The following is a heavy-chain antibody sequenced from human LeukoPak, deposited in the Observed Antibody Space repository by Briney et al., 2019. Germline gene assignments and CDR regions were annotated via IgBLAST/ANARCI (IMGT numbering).Heavy chain of an antibody. CDR1: GYTFTSYY. CDR3: ARAATIFGVVRDAFDI. J-gene: IGHJ3*02. CDR2: INPSGGST. Sequence: ASVKVSCKASGYTFTSYYMHWVRQAPGQGLEWMGIINPSGGSTSYAQKFQSRVTMTRDTSTSTVYMELSSLRSEDTAVYYCARAATIFGVVRDAFDIWGQGTMVTVSS. V-gene: IGHV1-46*01. D-gene: IGHD3-3*01.